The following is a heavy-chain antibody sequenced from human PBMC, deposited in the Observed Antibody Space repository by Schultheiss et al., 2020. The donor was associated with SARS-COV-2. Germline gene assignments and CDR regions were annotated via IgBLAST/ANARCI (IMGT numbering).Heavy chain of an antibody. V-gene: IGHV3-21*01. CDR3: ARGPLVVTATKPYYFDY. CDR1: GFTFSSYS. Sequence: GGSLRLSCAASGFTFSSYSMNWVRQAPGKGLEWVSSISSSSSYIYYADSVKGRFTISRDNAKNSLYLQMNSLRAEDTAVYYCARGPLVVTATKPYYFDYWGQGTLVTVSS. J-gene: IGHJ4*02. D-gene: IGHD2-21*02. CDR2: ISSSSSYI.